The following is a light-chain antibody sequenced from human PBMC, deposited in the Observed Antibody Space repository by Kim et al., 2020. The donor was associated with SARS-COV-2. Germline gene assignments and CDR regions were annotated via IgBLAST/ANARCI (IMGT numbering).Light chain of an antibody. J-gene: IGKJ2*01. CDR1: QTIGTS. CDR3: HQSSALPYT. Sequence: VTPKEKVTITCRASQTIGTSLHWYQQKPDQSPVLLIKYASQSMSGVPSRFGGSGSGTDFTLTISSLEPEDAVAYYCHQSSALPYTFGQGTKLEI. CDR2: YAS. V-gene: IGKV6D-21*02.